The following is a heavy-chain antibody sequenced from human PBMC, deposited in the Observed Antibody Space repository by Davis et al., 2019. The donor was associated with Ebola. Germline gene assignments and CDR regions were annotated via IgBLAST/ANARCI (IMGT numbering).Heavy chain of an antibody. D-gene: IGHD6-19*01. CDR3: ARGNPSQWLAHYYYGMDV. Sequence: AASVKVSCKASGYTFTSYYMHWVRQATGQGLEWMGWMNPNSGNTGYAQKFQSRVTMTRNTSISTAYMELSSLRSEDTAVYYCARGNPSQWLAHYYYGMDVWGKGTTVTVSS. CDR2: MNPNSGNT. V-gene: IGHV1-8*02. CDR1: GYTFTSYY. J-gene: IGHJ6*04.